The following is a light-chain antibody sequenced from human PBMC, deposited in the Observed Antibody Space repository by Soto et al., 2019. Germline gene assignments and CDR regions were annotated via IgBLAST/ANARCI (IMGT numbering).Light chain of an antibody. Sequence: EIVLTQSPGTLFLSPGERAILSCRGSQSVRNDYLAWYQQRPGQTPRLLIYGASSRGAGVPDRFSGSGSGTDFTLTISRLEPEDFAVYYCHQYSRSAIFTFGPGTTVDVK. CDR2: GAS. J-gene: IGKJ3*01. V-gene: IGKV3-20*01. CDR3: HQYSRSAIFT. CDR1: QSVRNDY.